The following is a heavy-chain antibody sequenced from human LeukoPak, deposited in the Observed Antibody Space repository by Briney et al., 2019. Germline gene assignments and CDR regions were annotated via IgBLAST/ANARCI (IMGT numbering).Heavy chain of an antibody. D-gene: IGHD1-26*01. CDR2: RSHDGNNK. J-gene: IGHJ4*02. CDR1: GFTFSSYT. V-gene: IGHV3-30-3*01. Sequence: PGGSLRLSCAVSGFTFSSYTMHWVRQAPGKGLERVAVRSHDGNNKYYADSVKGRFTISRDDSKNSLYLQMNSLRAEDTAVYYCAREIVGATPFFDYWGQGTLVTVSS. CDR3: AREIVGATPFFDY.